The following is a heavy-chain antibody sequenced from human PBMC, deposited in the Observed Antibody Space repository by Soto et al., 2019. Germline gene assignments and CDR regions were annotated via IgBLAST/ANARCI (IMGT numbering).Heavy chain of an antibody. Sequence: EVQLVESGGGLVQPGGSLRLSCAASGFTFSAYWMSWVRQAPGKGLEWVANIKQDGSEKYYVDSVKGRFTISRDNAKNSLYLQMNSLRTEDTAVYYCARGGSGYDLSFGYWGQGTLVTVSS. V-gene: IGHV3-7*01. CDR1: GFTFSAYW. J-gene: IGHJ4*02. CDR3: ARGGSGYDLSFGY. CDR2: IKQDGSEK. D-gene: IGHD5-12*01.